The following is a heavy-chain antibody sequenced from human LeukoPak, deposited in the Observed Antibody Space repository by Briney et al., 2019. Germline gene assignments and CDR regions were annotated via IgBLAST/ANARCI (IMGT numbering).Heavy chain of an antibody. J-gene: IGHJ4*02. CDR3: ARYGDPNYYFDH. D-gene: IGHD2-21*02. Sequence: PSETLSLTCAVYGGSFSGYYWSWIRQPPGKGLEWIGEINHSGSTNYNPSLKSRVTISVDTSKNQFSLKLSSVTAADTAVYFCARYGDPNYYFDHWGQGILVTVSS. CDR1: GGSFSGYY. CDR2: INHSGST. V-gene: IGHV4-34*01.